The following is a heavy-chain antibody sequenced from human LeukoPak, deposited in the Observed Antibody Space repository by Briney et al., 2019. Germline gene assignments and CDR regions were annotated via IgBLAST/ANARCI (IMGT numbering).Heavy chain of an antibody. CDR1: GFTFTSFA. V-gene: IGHV1-58*01. CDR2: IVVGSGNT. D-gene: IGHD2-2*01. CDR3: AAGYCSSTSCQDSYYYYYYGMDV. Sequence: SVKVSCKASGFTFTSFAVQWVRQARGQRLEWIGWIVVGSGNTNYAQKFQERVTITRDMSTSTAYMELSSLRSEDTAVYYCAAGYCSSTSCQDSYYYYYYGMDVWGQGTTVTVSS. J-gene: IGHJ6*02.